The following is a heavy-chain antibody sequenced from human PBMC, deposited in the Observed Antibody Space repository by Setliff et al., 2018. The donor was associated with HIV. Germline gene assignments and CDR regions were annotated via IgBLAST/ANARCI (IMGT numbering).Heavy chain of an antibody. Sequence: SLKISCTASGFSFSAYAMSWVRRAPGKGLEWLSVVLRGGSPTYYADSVKGRFTISRDDSKNTVYLEMRSLRAEDTAVYFCAKYTRGGSILYYMDVWGKGTTVTVSS. CDR1: GFSFSAYA. J-gene: IGHJ6*03. CDR3: AKYTRGGSILYYMDV. CDR2: VLRGGSPT. V-gene: IGHV3-23*03. D-gene: IGHD1-1*01.